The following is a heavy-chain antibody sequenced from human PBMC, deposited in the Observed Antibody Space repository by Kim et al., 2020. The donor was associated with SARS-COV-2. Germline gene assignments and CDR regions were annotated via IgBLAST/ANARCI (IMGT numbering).Heavy chain of an antibody. CDR3: AREAYSSSWYLDS. J-gene: IGHJ4*02. D-gene: IGHD2-2*01. V-gene: IGHV4-4*02. CDR1: GGSLDTDHW. CDR2: VHDSGAS. Sequence: SETLSLTCAVSGGSLDTDHWWGWVRQPPGQGLEWLGEVHDSGASTYNSSLVSRVTISLDKSRNQFSLRLNSVTAADTAVYYCAREAYSSSWYLDSWGQGTLVIVSS.